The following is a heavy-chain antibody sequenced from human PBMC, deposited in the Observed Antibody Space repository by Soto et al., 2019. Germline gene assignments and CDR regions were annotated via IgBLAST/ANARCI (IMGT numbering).Heavy chain of an antibody. Sequence: GGSLRLSCAASGFTFSTHVMSWVRQAPGKGLEWVSAILGSVDTIYYADSVKGRFTISRDNAKNSLYLQMNSLRAEDTAVYYCARADLGIGRPDYWGQGTLVTVSS. CDR3: ARADLGIGRPDY. CDR1: GFTFSTHV. V-gene: IGHV3-23*01. D-gene: IGHD7-27*01. CDR2: ILGSVDTI. J-gene: IGHJ4*02.